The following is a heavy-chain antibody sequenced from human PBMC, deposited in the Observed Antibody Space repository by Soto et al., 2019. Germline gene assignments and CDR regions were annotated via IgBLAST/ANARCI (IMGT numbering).Heavy chain of an antibody. J-gene: IGHJ4*02. Sequence: VKVSFKSSGFTFTRSAVQGVRQARGQRLEWIGWIVVGSGNTNYAQRFQGRVTITRDMSTSTAYMELSSLRSEDTAVYYCAAAESIGNFDYWGQGTLVTVSS. CDR1: GFTFTRSA. CDR2: IVVGSGNT. V-gene: IGHV1-58*01. D-gene: IGHD1-1*01. CDR3: AAAESIGNFDY.